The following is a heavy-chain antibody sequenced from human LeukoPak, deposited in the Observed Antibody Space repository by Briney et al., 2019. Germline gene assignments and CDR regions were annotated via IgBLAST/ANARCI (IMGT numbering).Heavy chain of an antibody. CDR3: ARESQGDYDILTGPFDY. J-gene: IGHJ4*02. V-gene: IGHV3-74*01. Sequence: PGGSLRLSCAASGFTFSDYWMHWVRQAPGKGLVWVSRLNSDGSDTNYADSVKGRFTISRDNARNTVYLQMNSLRAEDTAVYYCARESQGDYDILTGPFDYWGQGTLVTVSP. D-gene: IGHD3-9*01. CDR2: LNSDGSDT. CDR1: GFTFSDYW.